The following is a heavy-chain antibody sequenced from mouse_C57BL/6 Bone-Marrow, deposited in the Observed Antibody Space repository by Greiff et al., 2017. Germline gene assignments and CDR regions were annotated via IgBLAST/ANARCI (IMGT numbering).Heavy chain of an antibody. D-gene: IGHD1-1*01. CDR2: IHPNSGST. CDR3: ARNYYGSTHWYFDV. CDR1: GYTFTSYW. V-gene: IGHV1-64*01. Sequence: QVQLQQPGAELVKPGASVKLSCKASGYTFTSYWMHWVKQRPGQGLEWIGMIHPNSGSTNYNEKLKSKATLTVDKSSSTAYMQLSSLTSEDSAVYYCARNYYGSTHWYFDVWGTGTTVTVSS. J-gene: IGHJ1*03.